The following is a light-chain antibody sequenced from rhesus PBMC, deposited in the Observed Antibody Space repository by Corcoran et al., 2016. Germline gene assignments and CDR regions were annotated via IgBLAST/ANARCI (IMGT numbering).Light chain of an antibody. V-gene: IGKV1S14*01. Sequence: DIQMTQSPSSLSASVGDTVTIPCRASQGISYYLAWYQQHPGNAPKPLIYYASNLETGVPSRVSGSGSGKDCTLTISSLQPEDVAIYYCQQHNSYPPTFGQGTKVEIK. CDR2: YAS. CDR1: QGISYY. J-gene: IGKJ1*01. CDR3: QQHNSYPPT.